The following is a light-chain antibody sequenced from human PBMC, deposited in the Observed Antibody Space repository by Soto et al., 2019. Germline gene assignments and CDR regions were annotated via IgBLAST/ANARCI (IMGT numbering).Light chain of an antibody. CDR2: EVS. Sequence: QSALTQPVSVSGSPGQSITISCTGTSSVVGSYNLVSWYQQHPGKAPKLMIYEVSKRPSGVSNRFSGSKSGNTASLTISGLQAEDEADYYCCSYAGSSTYVFGTGTKVTVL. CDR1: SSVVGSYNL. CDR3: CSYAGSSTYV. V-gene: IGLV2-23*02. J-gene: IGLJ1*01.